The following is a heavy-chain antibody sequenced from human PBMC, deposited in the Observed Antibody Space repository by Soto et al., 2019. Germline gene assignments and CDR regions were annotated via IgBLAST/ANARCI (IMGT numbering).Heavy chain of an antibody. CDR3: AKLRYFDWLSAFDI. CDR2: ISYDGSNK. D-gene: IGHD3-9*01. Sequence: GGSMRLSCAASGFTFSSYGMHWVRQAPGKGLEWVAVISYDGSNKYYADSVKGRFTISRDNSKNTLYLQMNSLRAEDTAVYYCAKLRYFDWLSAFDIWGQGTMVTVSS. V-gene: IGHV3-30*18. CDR1: GFTFSSYG. J-gene: IGHJ3*02.